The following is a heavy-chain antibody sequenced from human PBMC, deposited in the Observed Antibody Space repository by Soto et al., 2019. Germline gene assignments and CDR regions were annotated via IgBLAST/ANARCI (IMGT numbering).Heavy chain of an antibody. CDR3: ARRGDGYNYDYYGMDV. D-gene: IGHD5-12*01. CDR1: GGSISSYY. V-gene: IGHV4-59*01. J-gene: IGHJ6*02. Sequence: SETLSLTCTVSGGSISSYYRSWIRQPPGKGLEWIGYIYYSGSTNYNPSLKSRVTISVDTSKNQFSLKLSSVTAADTAVHYCARRGDGYNYDYYGMDVWGQGTTVTVSS. CDR2: IYYSGST.